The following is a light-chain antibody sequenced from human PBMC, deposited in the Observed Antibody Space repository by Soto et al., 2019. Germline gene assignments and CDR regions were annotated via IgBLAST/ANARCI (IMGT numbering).Light chain of an antibody. CDR2: DAS. V-gene: IGKV3-11*01. CDR1: QSVGNY. Sequence: EIVLTQSPATLSLSPGERATLSCRASQSVGNYLAWYRQKPGQAPRLLIYDASNRATGVPARFSGSGSGTDFTLTISSLEPEDFATYYCQQANSFPITFGQGTRLEIK. J-gene: IGKJ5*01. CDR3: QQANSFPIT.